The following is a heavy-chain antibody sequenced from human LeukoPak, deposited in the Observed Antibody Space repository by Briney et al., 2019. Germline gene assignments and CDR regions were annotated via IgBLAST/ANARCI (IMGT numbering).Heavy chain of an antibody. D-gene: IGHD6-13*01. CDR2: IYYSGST. Sequence: SETLTLTCTVSGGSISSYYWSWIRQPPGKGLEWIGYIYYSGSTNYNPSLKSRVTISVDTSKNQFSLNLNSVTAADTAVYYCARGGAGQQLARYDCWGQRANVTVSS. V-gene: IGHV4-59*01. J-gene: IGHJ4*02. CDR1: GGSISSYY. CDR3: ARGGAGQQLARYDC.